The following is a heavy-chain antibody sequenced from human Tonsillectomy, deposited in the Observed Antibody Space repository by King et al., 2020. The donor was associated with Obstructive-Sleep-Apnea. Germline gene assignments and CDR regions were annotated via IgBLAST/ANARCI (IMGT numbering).Heavy chain of an antibody. J-gene: IGHJ3*02. CDR3: ARDHYGGNSVSRDAFDI. CDR2: ISSSSSTI. V-gene: IGHV3-48*04. CDR1: GFTFSSYS. D-gene: IGHD4-23*01. Sequence: VQLVESGGGLVQPGGSLRLSCAASGFTFSSYSMNWVRQAPGKGLEWVSYISSSSSTIYYADSVKGRFTISRDNAKNSLYLQMKSLRAEDTAVYYCARDHYGGNSVSRDAFDIWGQGTMVTVSS.